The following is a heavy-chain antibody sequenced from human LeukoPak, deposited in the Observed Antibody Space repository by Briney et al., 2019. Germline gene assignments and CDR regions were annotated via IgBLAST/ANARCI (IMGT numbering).Heavy chain of an antibody. CDR1: GGSISSGSYY. CDR2: IYHSGST. CDR3: ASLGDYYYYMDV. J-gene: IGHJ6*03. Sequence: PSETLSLTCTVSGGSISSGSYYWSWIRQPPGKGLEWIGSIYHSGSTYYNPSLKSRVTISVDTSKNQFSLKLSSVTAADTAVYYCASLGDYYYYMDVWGKGTTVTVSS. V-gene: IGHV4-39*07.